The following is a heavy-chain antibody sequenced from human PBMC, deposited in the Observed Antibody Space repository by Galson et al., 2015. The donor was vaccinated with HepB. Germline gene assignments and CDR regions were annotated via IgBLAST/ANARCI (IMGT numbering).Heavy chain of an antibody. J-gene: IGHJ4*02. CDR1: GFTFSSYG. D-gene: IGHD6-19*01. Sequence: SLRLSCAASGFTFSSYGMHWVRQAPGKGLEWVAVISYDGSNKYYADSVKGRFTISRDNSKNTLYLQMNNLRAEDTAVYYCAKAKSGWFGYYFDYWGQGTLVTVSP. V-gene: IGHV3-30*18. CDR3: AKAKSGWFGYYFDY. CDR2: ISYDGSNK.